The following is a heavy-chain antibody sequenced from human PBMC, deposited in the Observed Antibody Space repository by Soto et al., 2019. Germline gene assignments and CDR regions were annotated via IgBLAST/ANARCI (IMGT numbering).Heavy chain of an antibody. Sequence: QVQLVESGGGVVQPGRSLRLSCAVSGFTVSTYGMHWVRQAPGKGLEWVAVISRDGGTKYYADSVKGRFPISRDNSRNTLFLEMNSLRRDDMAVYYCPGEVASGYWGQGTLVTVSS. D-gene: IGHD2-21*01. CDR2: ISRDGGTK. CDR1: GFTVSTYG. V-gene: IGHV3-30*03. J-gene: IGHJ4*02. CDR3: PGEVASGY.